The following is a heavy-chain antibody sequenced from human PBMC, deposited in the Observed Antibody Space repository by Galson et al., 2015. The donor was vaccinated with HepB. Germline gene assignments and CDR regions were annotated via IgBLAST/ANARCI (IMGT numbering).Heavy chain of an antibody. Sequence: CAISGDSVSNNSPAWNWIRQSPSRGLEWLGRTYYRSKWYIDYAESVKSRMTINRDTSKNQFSLQLNSVTPDDTGVYYCARDPGYSLDYWGRGTQVTVSS. CDR1: GDSVSNNSPA. CDR2: TYYRSKWYI. D-gene: IGHD5-18*01. V-gene: IGHV6-1*01. CDR3: ARDPGYSLDY. J-gene: IGHJ4*02.